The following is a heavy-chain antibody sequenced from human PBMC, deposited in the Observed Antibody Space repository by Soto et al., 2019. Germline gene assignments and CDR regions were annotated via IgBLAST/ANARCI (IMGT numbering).Heavy chain of an antibody. CDR1: GYTFTTYG. V-gene: IGHV1-18*01. CDR3: ARDPYLGDHQY. CDR2: ISAYSGKT. Sequence: QVRLVQSGGEAKKPGASVKVSCKTSGYTFTTYGISWVRQAPGQGLEWVGWISAYSGKTHYAQKFQGKVTMTTDTSTNTAYLELRSLRSDDTAVYYCARDPYLGDHQYWGQGTLVTVSS. J-gene: IGHJ4*02. D-gene: IGHD3-16*01.